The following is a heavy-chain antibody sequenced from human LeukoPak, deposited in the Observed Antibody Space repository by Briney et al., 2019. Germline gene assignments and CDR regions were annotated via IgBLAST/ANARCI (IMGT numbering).Heavy chain of an antibody. CDR3: ARIGYSSSSHDF. CDR2: IKQDGSVK. J-gene: IGHJ4*02. Sequence: GGSLRLCCAAAGFTFTNYWMTWVRQAPGKGLQWVANIKQDGSVKYYVDSVKGRFIISRDNAKNSLYLQMNSLRAEDTAVYNCARIGYSSSSHDFWGRGTLVTVSS. V-gene: IGHV3-7*03. CDR1: GFTFTNYW. D-gene: IGHD6-6*01.